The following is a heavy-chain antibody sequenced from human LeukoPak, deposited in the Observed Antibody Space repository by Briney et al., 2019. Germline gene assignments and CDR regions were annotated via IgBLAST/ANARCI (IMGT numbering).Heavy chain of an antibody. CDR2: IYYSVGT. CDR1: GGSLTSYY. CDR3: ARHRTAPRGFGNFDC. V-gene: IGHV4-59*08. J-gene: IGHJ4*02. Sequence: PSETLSLTSTVSGGSLTSYYWSWIREPPGKGLEWIGVIYYSVGTNYTPSLKSRVAISVDTSKNQFSLKLSAVTAADTAVYYCARHRTAPRGFGNFDCWGQGTLVTVSS. D-gene: IGHD3-3*01.